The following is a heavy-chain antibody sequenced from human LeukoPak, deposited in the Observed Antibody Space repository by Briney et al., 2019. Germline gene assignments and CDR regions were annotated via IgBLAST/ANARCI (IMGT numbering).Heavy chain of an antibody. CDR3: ATLSHSSSSWDYYFDY. J-gene: IGHJ4*02. Sequence: ASVKVSCKASGYSFTGYYIHWVRQAPGQGLEWMGGINPKSGGTNYAQKFQGGITMTRDTSITTTYMELSSLRSEDTAVYYCATLSHSSSSWDYYFDYWGQGTLVTVSS. CDR2: INPKSGGT. D-gene: IGHD6-6*01. V-gene: IGHV1-2*02. CDR1: GYSFTGYY.